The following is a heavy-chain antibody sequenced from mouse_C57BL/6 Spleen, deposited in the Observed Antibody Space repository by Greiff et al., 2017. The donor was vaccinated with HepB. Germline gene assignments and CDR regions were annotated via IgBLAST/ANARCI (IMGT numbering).Heavy chain of an antibody. CDR3: ARQTTRYFDY. CDR2: IYPSDSET. V-gene: IGHV1-61*01. CDR1: GYTFTSYW. D-gene: IGHD2-12*01. Sequence: VQLQQPGAELVRPGSSVKLSCKASGYTFTSYWMDWVKQRPGQGLEWIGNIYPSDSETHYNQKFKDKATLTVDKSSSTAYMQLSSLTSEDSAVYDCARQTTRYFDYWGQGTTLTVSS. J-gene: IGHJ2*01.